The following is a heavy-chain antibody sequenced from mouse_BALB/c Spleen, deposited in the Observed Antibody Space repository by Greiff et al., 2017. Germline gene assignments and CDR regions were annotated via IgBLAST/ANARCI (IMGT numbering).Heavy chain of an antibody. D-gene: IGHD2-1*01. V-gene: IGHV3-6*02. J-gene: IGHJ4*01. Sequence: DVQLVESGPGLVKPSQSLSLTCSVTGYSITSGYYWNWIRQFPGNKLEWMGYISYDGSNNYNPSLKNRISITRDTSKNQFFLKLNSVTTEDTATYYCAREGDYGNVYYAMDYWGQGTSVTVSS. CDR3: AREGDYGNVYYAMDY. CDR2: ISYDGSN. CDR1: GYSITSGYY.